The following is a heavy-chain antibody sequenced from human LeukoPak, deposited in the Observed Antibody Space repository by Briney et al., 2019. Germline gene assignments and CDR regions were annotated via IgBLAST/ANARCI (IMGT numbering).Heavy chain of an antibody. V-gene: IGHV3-11*04. CDR1: GFTFSDNY. CDR2: ISSSGSI. J-gene: IGHJ3*02. Sequence: PGGSLRLSCAASGFTFSDNYMSWICQAPGKGLEWVPYISSSGSIYYADSVKGRFTISRDNAKNSLYLQMNSLRAEDTAVYYCARDWRDSSGKFPNDAFDIWGQGTMVTVSS. CDR3: ARDWRDSSGKFPNDAFDI. D-gene: IGHD3-22*01.